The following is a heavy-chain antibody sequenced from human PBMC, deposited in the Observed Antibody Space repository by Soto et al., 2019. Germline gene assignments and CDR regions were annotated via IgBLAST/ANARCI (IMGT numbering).Heavy chain of an antibody. Sequence: QVQLVQSGAEVKKPGASVKVSCKASGYTFSSYYMHWVRQAPGQGLEWMGIINPSGGSTSYAQNFQGRATMTRDTSTSTVYMELRSLISEDTAIYDCAREESLLVVMRYFDYWGQGTLVTVSS. CDR3: AREESLLVVMRYFDY. V-gene: IGHV1-46*01. CDR1: GYTFSSYY. CDR2: INPSGGST. J-gene: IGHJ4*02. D-gene: IGHD2-21*01.